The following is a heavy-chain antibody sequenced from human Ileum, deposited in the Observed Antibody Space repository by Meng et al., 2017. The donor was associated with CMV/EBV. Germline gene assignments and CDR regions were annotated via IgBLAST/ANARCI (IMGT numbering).Heavy chain of an antibody. Sequence: GESLKISCAASGVAVSSNFFSWVRQAPGKGLEWVSVIYTSGTTYYTESVNGRFTISRDGSKNMVYLQMNSLRPEDTAMYYCARDLGPKHDYNWRAFDIWVQGTMVTVSS. D-gene: IGHD5-24*01. CDR2: IYTSGTT. CDR3: ARDLGPKHDYNWRAFDI. J-gene: IGHJ3*02. V-gene: IGHV3-66*03. CDR1: GVAVSSNF.